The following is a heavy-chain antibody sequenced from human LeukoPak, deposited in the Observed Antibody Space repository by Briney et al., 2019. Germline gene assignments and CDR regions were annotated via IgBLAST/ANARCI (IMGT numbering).Heavy chain of an antibody. Sequence: ASVKVSCKASGYTFTSYYMHWVRQAPGQGLEWMGIINPSGGNTGYAQKFQGRVTMTRNTSISTAYMELSSLRSEDTAVYYCARVQGRAWFDPWGQGTLVTVSS. CDR2: INPSGGNT. CDR1: GYTFTSYY. CDR3: ARVQGRAWFDP. J-gene: IGHJ5*02. D-gene: IGHD3-10*01. V-gene: IGHV1-46*01.